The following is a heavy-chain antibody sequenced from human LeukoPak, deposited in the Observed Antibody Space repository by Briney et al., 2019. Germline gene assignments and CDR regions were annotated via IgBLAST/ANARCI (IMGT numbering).Heavy chain of an antibody. D-gene: IGHD3-22*01. J-gene: IGHJ5*01. Sequence: ASVKVSCKATSRISWVRQAPGQGLEWMGWIGTYGGDTYYAQKFQGRITVTTDTSTSTVHMELRNLRSDDTAVYYCSRDLWNFYDDSGYNRDFDSWGQGTLVTVSS. CDR2: IGTYGGDT. CDR1: TSR. CDR3: SRDLWNFYDDSGYNRDFDS. V-gene: IGHV1-18*01.